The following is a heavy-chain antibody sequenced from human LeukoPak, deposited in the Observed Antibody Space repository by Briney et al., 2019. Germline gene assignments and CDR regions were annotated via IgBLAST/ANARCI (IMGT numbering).Heavy chain of an antibody. J-gene: IGHJ2*01. CDR3: ARDGGSGWAYWYFDL. D-gene: IGHD6-19*01. Sequence: ASVKVSFKASGYTITSYYMHWVRQAPGQGLEWMGIINPSGGSTSCAQKFQGRVTMTRDTSTSTVYMELSSLRSEDTAVYYCARDGGSGWAYWYFDLWGRGTLVTVSS. V-gene: IGHV1-46*01. CDR2: INPSGGST. CDR1: GYTITSYY.